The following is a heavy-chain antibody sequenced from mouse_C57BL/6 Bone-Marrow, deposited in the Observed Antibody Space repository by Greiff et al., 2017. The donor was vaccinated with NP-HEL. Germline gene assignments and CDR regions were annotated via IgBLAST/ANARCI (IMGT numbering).Heavy chain of an antibody. Sequence: QVQLQQSGAELVKPGASVKLSCKASGYTFTEYTIHWVKQRSGQGLEWIGWFYPGSGSIKYNEKFKDKATLTADKSSSTVYMELSRLTSEDSAVYVCARHAPHYGSSYEVYYYAMDYWGQGTSVTVSS. CDR2: FYPGSGSI. CDR1: GYTFTEYT. D-gene: IGHD1-1*01. J-gene: IGHJ4*01. V-gene: IGHV1-62-2*01. CDR3: ARHAPHYGSSYEVYYYAMDY.